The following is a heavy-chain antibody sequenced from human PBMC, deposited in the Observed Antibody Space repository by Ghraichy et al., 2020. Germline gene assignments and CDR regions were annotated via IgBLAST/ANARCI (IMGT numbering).Heavy chain of an antibody. J-gene: IGHJ6*03. Sequence: GGSLRLSCAASGFTYSSYGMHWVRQAPGKGLEWVAVIAYDGSTKYYAHSVKGRFTISRDNSKNTLYLQMNSLRAEDTAVYYCARGGRGYYMYVLGKGTTVTGSS. CDR2: IAYDGSTK. CDR3: ARGGRGYYMYV. V-gene: IGHV3-30*03. CDR1: GFTYSSYG.